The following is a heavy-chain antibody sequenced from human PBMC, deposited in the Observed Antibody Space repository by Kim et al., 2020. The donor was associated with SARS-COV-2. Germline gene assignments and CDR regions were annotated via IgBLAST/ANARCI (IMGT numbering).Heavy chain of an antibody. D-gene: IGHD3-10*01. CDR3: ARARVRGVDYYGMDV. CDR2: IGTAGDP. Sequence: GGSLRLSCAASGFTFSSYDMHWVRQATGKGLEWVSAIGTAGDPYYPGSVKGRFTISRENAKNSLYLQMNSLRDGDTAVYYCARARVRGVDYYGMDVWGQGTTVTVSS. CDR1: GFTFSSYD. J-gene: IGHJ6*02. V-gene: IGHV3-13*05.